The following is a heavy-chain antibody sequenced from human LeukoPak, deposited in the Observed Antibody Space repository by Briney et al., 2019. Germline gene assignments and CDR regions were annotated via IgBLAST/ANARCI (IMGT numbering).Heavy chain of an antibody. CDR3: ARFGPIVVVPAVAYYFDY. Sequence: SETLSLTCTVSGVSISSGDYYWRWIRQPPGKGLEWIGYIYYSGSTYYNPSLKSRVTISVDTSKNQFSLKLSSVTAADTAVYYCARFGPIVVVPAVAYYFDYWGQGTLVTVSS. D-gene: IGHD2-2*01. CDR1: GVSISSGDYY. V-gene: IGHV4-30-4*01. CDR2: IYYSGST. J-gene: IGHJ4*02.